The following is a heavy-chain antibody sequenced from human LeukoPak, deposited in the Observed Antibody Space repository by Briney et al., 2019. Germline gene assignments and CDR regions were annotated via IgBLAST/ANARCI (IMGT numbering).Heavy chain of an antibody. J-gene: IGHJ6*02. CDR2: LSYDGSNT. V-gene: IGHV3-30-3*01. Sequence: GGSLRLSCAASGFTFSSYAMHWVRQAPGKGLEWVAVLSYDGSNTYHADSVKGRFTISSDNSKNTLYLQMNSLRPEDTAVYYCARVPGIVATAYYYYAMDVWGQGTTVTVSS. CDR3: ARVPGIVATAYYYYAMDV. D-gene: IGHD6-13*01. CDR1: GFTFSSYA.